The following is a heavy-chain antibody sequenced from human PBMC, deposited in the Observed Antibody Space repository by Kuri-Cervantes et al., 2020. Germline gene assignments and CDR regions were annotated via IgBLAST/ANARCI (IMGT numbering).Heavy chain of an antibody. Sequence: SLKISCAASGFTFSDYWMHWVRQAPGKGLEWVSGISWNSGSIGYADSVKGRFTISRDNAKNSLYLQMNSLRAEDTALYYCAKGLNIPGPPEFDYWGQGTLVTVSS. V-gene: IGHV3-9*01. CDR1: GFTFSDYW. CDR2: ISWNSGSI. J-gene: IGHJ4*02. CDR3: AKGLNIPGPPEFDY. D-gene: IGHD1-14*01.